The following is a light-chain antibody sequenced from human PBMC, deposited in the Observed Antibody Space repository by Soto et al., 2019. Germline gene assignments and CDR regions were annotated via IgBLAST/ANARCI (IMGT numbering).Light chain of an antibody. V-gene: IGLV2-14*01. CDR3: SSHTSVNTRV. Sequence: QSALTQPASVSGSPGQSIAISCTGTSSDVGSYDYVSWYQQHPDKAPKLMIYEVTQRPSGDSNRFSGSKSGNTAYLTISGLQAEDEADYYCSSHTSVNTRVFGTGTKLTVL. CDR1: SSDVGSYDY. J-gene: IGLJ1*01. CDR2: EVT.